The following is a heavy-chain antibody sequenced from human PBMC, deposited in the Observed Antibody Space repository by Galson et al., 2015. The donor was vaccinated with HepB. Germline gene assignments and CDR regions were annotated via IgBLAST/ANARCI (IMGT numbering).Heavy chain of an antibody. CDR3: AKDPYLYSALAGTMAGFDY. CDR2: IWYDGSNK. D-gene: IGHD6-19*01. V-gene: IGHV3-33*06. J-gene: IGHJ4*02. Sequence: SLRLSCAASGFTLSDYGMHWVRQAPGKGLEWVAVIWYDGSNKYYGESVKGRFTISRDNSKNTLYLQMNSLRAEDTALYYCAKDPYLYSALAGTMAGFDYWGQGTLVTVSS. CDR1: GFTLSDYG.